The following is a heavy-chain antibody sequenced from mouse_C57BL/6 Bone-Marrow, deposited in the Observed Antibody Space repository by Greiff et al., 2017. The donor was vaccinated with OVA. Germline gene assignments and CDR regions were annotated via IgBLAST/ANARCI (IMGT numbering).Heavy chain of an antibody. CDR1: GYTFTSYT. V-gene: IGHV1-4*01. Sequence: QVHVKQSGAELARPGASVKMSCKASGYTFTSYTIHWVKQRPGQGLEWIGYIDPTNDYTNYNQKFKGKATLTADKSSSTAYMQLSSLTSEDSAVYYCTRGYYFDYWGRGTTLTVSS. CDR3: TRGYYFDY. J-gene: IGHJ2*01. CDR2: IDPTNDYT.